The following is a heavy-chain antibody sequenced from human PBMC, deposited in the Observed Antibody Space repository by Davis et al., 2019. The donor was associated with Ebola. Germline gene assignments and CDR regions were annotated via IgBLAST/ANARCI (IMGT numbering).Heavy chain of an antibody. V-gene: IGHV3-23*01. Sequence: GESLKISCAASGFTVSSNYMSWVRQAPGKGLEWVSAISGSGGSTYYADSVKGRFTISRDNAKNSLYLQMNSLRDEDTAVYYCATMFSQIYGDYRRDYYFDYWGQGTLVTVSS. CDR2: ISGSGGST. CDR1: GFTVSSNY. D-gene: IGHD4-17*01. J-gene: IGHJ4*02. CDR3: ATMFSQIYGDYRRDYYFDY.